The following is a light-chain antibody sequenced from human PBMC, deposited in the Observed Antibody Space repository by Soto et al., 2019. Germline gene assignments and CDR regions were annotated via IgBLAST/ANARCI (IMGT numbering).Light chain of an antibody. CDR1: QSISDW. CDR2: RAS. V-gene: IGKV1-5*03. J-gene: IGKJ2*03. Sequence: DVQMTQSPSTLSASAGDRVTITCRASQSISDWLAWNQQKPGKAPKLLIYRASSLERGVPSRFSGNGSGTDFTFAISSLQPDDFATYYCQQYNTSPYSFGQGTKLEI. CDR3: QQYNTSPYS.